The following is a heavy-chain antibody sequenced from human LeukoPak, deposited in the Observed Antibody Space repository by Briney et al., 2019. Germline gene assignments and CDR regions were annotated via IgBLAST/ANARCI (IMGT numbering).Heavy chain of an antibody. Sequence: GGSLRLSCAASGFTFSSYSMNWVRQAPGKGLEWVSSISSSSSYIYYADSVKGRFTISRDNAKNSLYLQMNSLRAEDTAVYYCARDKAATPPFDYWGQGTLVTVSP. CDR1: GFTFSSYS. J-gene: IGHJ4*02. CDR2: ISSSSSYI. V-gene: IGHV3-21*01. D-gene: IGHD2-15*01. CDR3: ARDKAATPPFDY.